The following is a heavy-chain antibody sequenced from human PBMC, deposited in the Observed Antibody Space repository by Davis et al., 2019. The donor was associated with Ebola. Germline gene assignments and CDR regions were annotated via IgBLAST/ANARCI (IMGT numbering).Heavy chain of an antibody. CDR2: INPNSGGT. Sequence: AASVKVSCKASGYTFTGYYMHWVRQAPGQGLEWMGWINPNSGGTNYAQKFQGWVTMTRDTSISTAYMELSRLRSDDTAVYYCAREDSSGWLDYWGQGTLVTVSS. V-gene: IGHV1-2*04. CDR1: GYTFTGYY. D-gene: IGHD6-19*01. CDR3: AREDSSGWLDY. J-gene: IGHJ4*02.